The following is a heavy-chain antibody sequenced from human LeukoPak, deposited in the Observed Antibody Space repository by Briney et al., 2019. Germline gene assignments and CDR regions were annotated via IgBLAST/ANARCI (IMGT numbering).Heavy chain of an antibody. D-gene: IGHD5-18*01. CDR1: GGSISSGDYY. J-gene: IGHJ4*02. Sequence: SETLSLTCTVSGGSISSGDYYWSWIRQPPGKGLEWIGFIYYSGSTYYNSSLKSRVSISVDTSKDQFSLKLSSVTAADTAVYYCARDQGYSYGAFDYWGQGTLVTVSS. CDR3: ARDQGYSYGAFDY. V-gene: IGHV4-30-4*01. CDR2: IYYSGST.